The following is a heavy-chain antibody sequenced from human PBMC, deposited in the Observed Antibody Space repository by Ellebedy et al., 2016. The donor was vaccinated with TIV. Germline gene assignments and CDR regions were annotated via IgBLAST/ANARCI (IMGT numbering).Heavy chain of an antibody. CDR1: GGSFIGYY. CDR2: ISHDGST. V-gene: IGHV4-34*01. Sequence: MPSETLSLTCGVYGGSFIGYYWTWIHQPPGRGLEWIAEISHDGSTHYTPSLKSRLTISVDTSKNQFSLKLTSVTAADTAVYYCARGGGGSSSTYAPLYWGQGTLVTVSS. CDR3: ARGGGGSSSTYAPLY. J-gene: IGHJ4*02. D-gene: IGHD5-18*01.